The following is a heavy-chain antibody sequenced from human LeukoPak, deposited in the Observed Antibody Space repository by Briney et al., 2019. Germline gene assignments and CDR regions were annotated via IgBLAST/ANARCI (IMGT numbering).Heavy chain of an antibody. CDR1: GGSISSSSYY. D-gene: IGHD2-2*02. Sequence: SETLSLTCTVSGGSISSSSYYWGWIRQPPGKGLEWIGSIYYSGSTYYNPSLKSRVTISVDTSKNQFSLKLGSVTAADTAVYYCARVVGFRSCSSSRCYTAYWYFDFWGRGTLVTVSS. CDR2: IYYSGST. V-gene: IGHV4-39*07. CDR3: ARVVGFRSCSSSRCYTAYWYFDF. J-gene: IGHJ2*01.